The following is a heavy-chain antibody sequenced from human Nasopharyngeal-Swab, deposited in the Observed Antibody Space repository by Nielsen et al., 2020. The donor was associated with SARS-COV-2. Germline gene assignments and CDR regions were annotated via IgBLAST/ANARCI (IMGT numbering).Heavy chain of an antibody. Sequence: GESLKISCAASGFTFSSYAMSWVRQAPGKGLEWVSAISGSGGSTYYADSVKGRFTISRDNSKNTLYLQMNSLRAEDTAVYYCAKIFRGDYYYYMDVWGKGTTVTVSS. CDR1: GFTFSSYA. J-gene: IGHJ6*03. D-gene: IGHD2-15*01. V-gene: IGHV3-23*01. CDR2: ISGSGGST. CDR3: AKIFRGDYYYYMDV.